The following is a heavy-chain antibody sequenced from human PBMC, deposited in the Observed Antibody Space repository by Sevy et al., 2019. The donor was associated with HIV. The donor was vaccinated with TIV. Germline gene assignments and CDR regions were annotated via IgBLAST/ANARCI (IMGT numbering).Heavy chain of an antibody. V-gene: IGHV3-48*02. Sequence: GGSLRLSCAASGFTFSSYSMNWVRQAPGKGLEWVSYISSSSSTIFFTDSVKGRFTISRGNAKNSLFLQMNSLRDEDTAVYYCARGEGRYGSGSFDYWGQGTRVTVSS. CDR3: ARGEGRYGSGSFDY. J-gene: IGHJ4*02. CDR2: ISSSSSTI. D-gene: IGHD3-10*01. CDR1: GFTFSSYS.